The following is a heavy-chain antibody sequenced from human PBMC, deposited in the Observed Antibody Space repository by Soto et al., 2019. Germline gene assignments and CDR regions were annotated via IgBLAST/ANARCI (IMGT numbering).Heavy chain of an antibody. CDR3: ARQYYDFWSGYRRASGYYYYYGMDV. D-gene: IGHD3-3*01. J-gene: IGHJ6*02. V-gene: IGHV4-30-4*01. CDR2: IYYSGST. CDR1: GGSISSGDYY. Sequence: SETLSLTCTVSGGSISSGDYYWSWIRQPPGKGLEWIGYIYYSGSTYYNPSLKSRVTISVDTSKNQFSLKLSSVTAADTAVYYCARQYYDFWSGYRRASGYYYYYGMDVWGQGTTVTVSS.